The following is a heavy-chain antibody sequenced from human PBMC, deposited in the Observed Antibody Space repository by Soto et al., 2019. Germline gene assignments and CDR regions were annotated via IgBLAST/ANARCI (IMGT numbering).Heavy chain of an antibody. D-gene: IGHD2-8*01. V-gene: IGHV4-4*02. Sequence: SETLSLTCAVSGGSISSSNWWSWVRQPPGKGLEWIGEIYHSGSTNYNPSLKSRVTISVDKSKNQFSLKLSSVTAADTAVYYCVRNGDIVLMVYATRFDPWGQGTLVTVSS. CDR2: IYHSGST. CDR3: VRNGDIVLMVYATRFDP. CDR1: GGSISSSNW. J-gene: IGHJ5*02.